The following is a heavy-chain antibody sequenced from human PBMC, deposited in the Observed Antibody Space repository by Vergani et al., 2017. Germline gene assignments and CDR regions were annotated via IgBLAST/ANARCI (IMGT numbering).Heavy chain of an antibody. J-gene: IGHJ4*02. CDR3: ATGAGPFDI. CDR1: GYSISSGYY. V-gene: IGHV4-38-2*02. D-gene: IGHD7-27*01. Sequence: QVQLQESGPGLVKPSETLSLTCTVSGYSISSGYYWGWIRQPPGKGLEWIGTIYHSGSNYYNPSLKSRVTISVDTSKNQFSLKLTSVTAADTAVYYCATGAGPFDIWGQGTLVTVSS. CDR2: IYHSGSN.